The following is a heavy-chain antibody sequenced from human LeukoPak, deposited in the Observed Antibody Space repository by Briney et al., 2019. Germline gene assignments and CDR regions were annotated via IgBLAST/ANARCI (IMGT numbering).Heavy chain of an antibody. CDR3: AKQGDGSCWPCFDY. V-gene: IGHV3-21*04. D-gene: IGHD6-13*01. CDR1: GFTFSAYN. CDR2: IRRDGSEI. Sequence: GGSLRLSCAASGFTFSAYNMNWVRQAPGKALEWVSSIRRDGSEIYYADSVKGRFTVSRDNANDSLYLQLDSLRADDTAMYYCAKQGDGSCWPCFDYWGQGTLVTVSS. J-gene: IGHJ4*02.